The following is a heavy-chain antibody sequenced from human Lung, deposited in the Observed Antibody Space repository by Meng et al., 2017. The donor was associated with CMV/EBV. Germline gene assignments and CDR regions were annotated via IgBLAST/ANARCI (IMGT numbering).Heavy chain of an antibody. V-gene: IGHV3-30*03. J-gene: IGHJ4*02. Sequence: VSYSDCGIHRDQQSAGKGLESVAVVAYDESKKFYADSVKGRFTIYRDNLRDILYLQMDILRTEDTAIYDCARDSWLGYGSGSYLDHWGQGILVTVSS. D-gene: IGHD3-10*01. CDR3: ARDSWLGYGSGSYLDH. CDR1: VSYSDCG. CDR2: VAYDESKK.